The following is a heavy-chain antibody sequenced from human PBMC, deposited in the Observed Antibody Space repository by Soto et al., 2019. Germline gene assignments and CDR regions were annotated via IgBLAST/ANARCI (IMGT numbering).Heavy chain of an antibody. CDR3: ARVMVVAGHYYFDY. CDR1: GFTFSDHY. J-gene: IGHJ4*02. CDR2: IRKRINSYTT. D-gene: IGHD6-19*01. Sequence: EVQLVESGGGLAQPGGSLRLSCAASGFTFSDHYMDWVRQAPGKGLEWVGRIRKRINSYTTAYAASVKGRFTISRDDSKNPMYLQMNSLKTDDTAVYYCARVMVVAGHYYFDYWGQGTLVTVSS. V-gene: IGHV3-72*01.